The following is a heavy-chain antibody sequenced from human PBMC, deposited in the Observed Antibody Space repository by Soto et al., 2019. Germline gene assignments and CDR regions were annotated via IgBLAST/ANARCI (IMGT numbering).Heavy chain of an antibody. CDR3: ARHKVVATPFDY. CDR1: GGSISSYY. J-gene: IGHJ4*02. Sequence: QVQLQESGPGLVKPSETLSLTCTVSGGSISSYYWSWIRQPPGKGLEWIGYIYYSGSTNYNPSLKGRVTIPVDTSKNQFSLKLSSVTAADTAVYYCARHKVVATPFDYWGQGTLVTVSS. CDR2: IYYSGST. V-gene: IGHV4-59*08. D-gene: IGHD2-15*01.